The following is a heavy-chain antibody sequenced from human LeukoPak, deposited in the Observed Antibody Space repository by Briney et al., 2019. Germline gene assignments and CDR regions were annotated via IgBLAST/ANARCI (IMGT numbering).Heavy chain of an antibody. J-gene: IGHJ4*02. Sequence: ASVKVSCKVSGYTLTELSMHWVRQAPGKGLEWMGGFGPEDGETIYAQKFQGRVTMTEDTSTDTAYMELSSLRPEDTAVYYCATGSGLELRTAFDYWGQGTLVTVSS. D-gene: IGHD1-7*01. CDR3: ATGSGLELRTAFDY. V-gene: IGHV1-24*01. CDR1: GYTLTELS. CDR2: FGPEDGET.